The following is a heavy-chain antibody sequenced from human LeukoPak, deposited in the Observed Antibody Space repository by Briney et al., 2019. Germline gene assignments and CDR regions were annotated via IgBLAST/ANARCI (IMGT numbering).Heavy chain of an antibody. CDR1: GGSISSSNW. V-gene: IGHV4-4*02. CDR3: ARVRIAVDEVYFDY. J-gene: IGHJ4*02. CDR2: IYHIGST. Sequence: SGTLSLTCAVSGGSISSSNWWSWFRQPPGKGLEWFGEIYHIGSTNYNPSLKSRVTTSLDKSKNQYSLELSSVTAADTAVYYWARVRIAVDEVYFDYWGQGTLVTVSS. D-gene: IGHD6-19*01.